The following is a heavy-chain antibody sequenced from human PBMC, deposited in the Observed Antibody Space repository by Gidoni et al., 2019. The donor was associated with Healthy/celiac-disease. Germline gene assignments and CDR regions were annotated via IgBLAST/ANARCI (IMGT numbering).Heavy chain of an antibody. D-gene: IGHD3-9*01. J-gene: IGHJ4*02. V-gene: IGHV1-69*06. CDR3: ASYRRGFDWSHALDY. CDR1: GGTFSSYA. CDR2: IIPIFGTA. Sequence: SCKASGGTFSSYAISWVRQAPGKGLEWMGGIIPIFGTANYAQKLQGRVTITADKSTSTAYMELSSLRSEDTAVYYCASYRRGFDWSHALDYWGQGTLVTVSS.